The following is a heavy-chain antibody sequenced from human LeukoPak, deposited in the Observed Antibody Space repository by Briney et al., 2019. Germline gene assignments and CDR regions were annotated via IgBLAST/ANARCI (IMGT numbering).Heavy chain of an antibody. Sequence: GGSLRLSCAASGFTFSSYGMHWVRQAPGKGLEWVAVIWYDGSNKYYADSVKGRFTISRDNSENTLYLQMNSLRAEDTAVYYCARLGGVLAGTYYYGMDVWGQGTTVTVSS. CDR3: ARLGGVLAGTYYYGMDV. V-gene: IGHV3-33*01. D-gene: IGHD6-19*01. J-gene: IGHJ6*02. CDR2: IWYDGSNK. CDR1: GFTFSSYG.